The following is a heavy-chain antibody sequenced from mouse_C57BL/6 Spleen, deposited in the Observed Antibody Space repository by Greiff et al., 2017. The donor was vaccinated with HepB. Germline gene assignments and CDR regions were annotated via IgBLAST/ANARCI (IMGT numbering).Heavy chain of an antibody. CDR2: IDPSDSDT. CDR1: GYTFTSYW. V-gene: IGHV1-52*01. J-gene: IGHJ4*01. CDR3: ARSTYYAMDY. Sequence: QVQLQQPGAELVRPGSSVKLSCKASGYTFTSYWMHWVKQRPIQGLEWIGNIDPSDSDTHYNQKFKDKATLTVDKSSSTAYMQLSSLTSEDSAVYYCARSTYYAMDYWGQGTSVTVSS.